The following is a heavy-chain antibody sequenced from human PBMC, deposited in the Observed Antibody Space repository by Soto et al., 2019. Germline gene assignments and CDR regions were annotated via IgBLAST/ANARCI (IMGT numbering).Heavy chain of an antibody. CDR3: ATRTYYGDRCMDV. CDR1: GGSITITNW. D-gene: IGHD4-17*01. CDR2: IFHSGGT. J-gene: IGHJ6*02. Sequence: QVHLQESGPGLVKPSGTLSLTCAVSGGSITITNWWNWVRQPPGKGLEWIGEIFHSGGTNYNPSLKSRVTMSVDKSKNQFSLNLSSVTAAATAMYYCATRTYYGDRCMDVWGQGTTVTVSS. V-gene: IGHV4-4*02.